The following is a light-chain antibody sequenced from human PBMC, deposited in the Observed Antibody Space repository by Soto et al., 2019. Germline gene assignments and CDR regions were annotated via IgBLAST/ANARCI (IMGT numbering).Light chain of an antibody. CDR3: CSYAGNSIYV. CDR2: EGS. Sequence: QSVLTQPASVSGSPGQSITISCTGTSSDVGSYNLVSWYQQHPGKAPKVMIYEGSKRPSGVSNRFSASKSGNTASLTISGLQAEDEADYYCCSYAGNSIYVFGSGTKVTVL. CDR1: SSDVGSYNL. J-gene: IGLJ1*01. V-gene: IGLV2-23*01.